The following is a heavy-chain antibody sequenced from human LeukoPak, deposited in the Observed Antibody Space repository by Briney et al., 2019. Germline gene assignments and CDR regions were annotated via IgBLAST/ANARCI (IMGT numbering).Heavy chain of an antibody. V-gene: IGHV4-4*02. CDR3: ARERSGSEIFARSFDI. CDR1: GGSISSSNW. CDR2: IYYSGST. Sequence: SGTLSLTCAVSGGSISSSNWWTWVRQSPGKGLEWIGEIYYSGSTNYNPSLKSRITISVDKSKNQFSLKLSSVTAADTAVYYCARERSGSEIFARSFDIWGQGTMVTVSS. J-gene: IGHJ3*02. D-gene: IGHD3-3*01.